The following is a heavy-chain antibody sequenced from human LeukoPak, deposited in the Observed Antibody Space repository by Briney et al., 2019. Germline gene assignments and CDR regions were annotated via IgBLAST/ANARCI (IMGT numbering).Heavy chain of an antibody. CDR3: AKAGGLYYFYYGLNV. CDR1: GFRFDDYA. CDR2: ISLKRDRI. Sequence: GGALRLSCAASGFRFDDYAIHLLRQAPGKGLEWVGGISLKRDRIGYADPVKGRFTISRDNAKTALYLQMNSLRVEDTALYYCAKAGGLYYFYYGLNVWAQGTTVTVSS. J-gene: IGHJ6*02. D-gene: IGHD4-23*01. V-gene: IGHV3-9*01.